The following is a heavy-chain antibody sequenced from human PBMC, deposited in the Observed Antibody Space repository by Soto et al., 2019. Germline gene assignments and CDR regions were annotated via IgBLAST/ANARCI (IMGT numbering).Heavy chain of an antibody. CDR1: GFTFSSYS. CDR2: ISSSSTI. D-gene: IGHD2-15*01. V-gene: IGHV3-48*02. Sequence: GGSLRLSCAASGFTFSSYSMNWVRQAPGKGLEWVSYISSSSTIYYADSVKGRFTISRDNAKNSLYLQMNSLRDEDTAVYYCARDSPDIVVVVAAFGFDYWGQGTLVTVSS. J-gene: IGHJ4*02. CDR3: ARDSPDIVVVVAAFGFDY.